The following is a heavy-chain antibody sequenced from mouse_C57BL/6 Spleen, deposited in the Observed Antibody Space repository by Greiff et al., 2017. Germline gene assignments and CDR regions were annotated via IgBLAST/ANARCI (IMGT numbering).Heavy chain of an antibody. CDR1: GYTFTSYW. CDR3: ASFYYSNYVSVDY. Sequence: QVQLQPPGAELVKPGASVKLSCKASGYTFTSYWMQWVKQRPGQGLEWIGEIDPSDSYTNHNQKFKGQATVTVDTSSRTAYMQLSSLTSEDSAVYYCASFYYSNYVSVDYWGQGTTLTVSS. D-gene: IGHD2-5*01. V-gene: IGHV1-50*01. J-gene: IGHJ2*01. CDR2: IDPSDSYT.